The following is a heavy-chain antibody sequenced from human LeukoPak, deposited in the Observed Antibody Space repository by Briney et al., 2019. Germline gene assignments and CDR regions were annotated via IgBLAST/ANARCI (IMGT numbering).Heavy chain of an antibody. D-gene: IGHD3-22*01. J-gene: IGHJ3*02. V-gene: IGHV1-69*05. CDR1: GGTFSSYA. Sequence: GSSVKVSCKASGGTFSSYAISWVRQAPGQGLEWMGRIIPIFGTANYAQKFQGRVTITTDESTSTAYMELSSLGSGDTAVYYCARVPRITMIVDGAFDIWGQGTMVTVSS. CDR3: ARVPRITMIVDGAFDI. CDR2: IIPIFGTA.